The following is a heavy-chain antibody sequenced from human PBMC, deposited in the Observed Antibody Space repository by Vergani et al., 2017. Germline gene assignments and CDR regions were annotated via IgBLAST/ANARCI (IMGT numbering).Heavy chain of an antibody. V-gene: IGHV4-39*07. J-gene: IGHJ4*02. D-gene: IGHD1-26*01. CDR2: ISYSGST. CDR3: ARVVGATCDY. CDR1: GGSISSSSYY. Sequence: LQLQESAPGLVKPSKTLSLTSTVSGGSISSSSYYWGWIRQTPGKGLEWIGSISYSGSTYYNPSLKRRVTISVDTSKNQFSLKLSSVTAADTAVYYCARVVGATCDYWGQGTLVTVSS.